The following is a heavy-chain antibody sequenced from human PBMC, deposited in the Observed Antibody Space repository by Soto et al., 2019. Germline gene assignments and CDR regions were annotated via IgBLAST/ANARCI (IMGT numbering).Heavy chain of an antibody. Sequence: PGGSLRLSCAASGFTFSSYAMHWVRQAPGKGLEWVAVISYDGSNKYYADSVKGRFTISRDNSKNTLYLQMNSLRAEDTAVYYCARTRSYSNYYDYYYYGMDVWGQGTTVTVSS. CDR3: ARTRSYSNYYDYYYYGMDV. CDR2: ISYDGSNK. CDR1: GFTFSSYA. J-gene: IGHJ6*02. D-gene: IGHD4-4*01. V-gene: IGHV3-30-3*01.